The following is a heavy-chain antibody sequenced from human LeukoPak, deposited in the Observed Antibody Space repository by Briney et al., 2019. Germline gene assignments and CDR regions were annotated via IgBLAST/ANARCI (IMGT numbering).Heavy chain of an antibody. V-gene: IGHV4-34*01. CDR3: ARGEPSYDFWSGYYSSNFDY. CDR1: GGSFSGYY. CDR2: INHSGST. D-gene: IGHD3-3*01. Sequence: KPSETLSLTCAVYGGSFSGYYWSWIRQPPGKGLEWIGEINHSGSTNYNPSLKSRVTISVDTSKNQFSLKLSSVTAADTAVYYCARGEPSYDFWSGYYSSNFDYWGQGTLVTVSS. J-gene: IGHJ4*02.